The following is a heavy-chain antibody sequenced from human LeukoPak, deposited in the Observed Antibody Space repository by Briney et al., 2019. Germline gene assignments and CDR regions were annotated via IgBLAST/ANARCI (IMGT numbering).Heavy chain of an antibody. CDR3: ARGHISHEFDY. D-gene: IGHD3-3*02. CDR1: GFTVSSNY. Sequence: GGSLRLSCAASGFTVSSNYMSWVRQAPGKGLEWVSVIYSGGSTYYADSVKGRFTISRDNSKNTLYLQMNSLRAEDTAVYYCARGHISHEFDYWGQGTLVTVSS. CDR2: IYSGGST. V-gene: IGHV3-53*01. J-gene: IGHJ4*02.